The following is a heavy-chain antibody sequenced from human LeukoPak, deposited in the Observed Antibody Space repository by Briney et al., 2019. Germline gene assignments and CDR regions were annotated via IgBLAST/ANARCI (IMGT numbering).Heavy chain of an antibody. Sequence: SHSLSLTCTVSGVSISSGGYYWSWLRQHPGKGLEWIGYIYYSGSTYYSPSLKSRITISVDTSKNQFSLRLSSVTAADTAVYYCARTAGWSADYWGQGTLITVSS. D-gene: IGHD2-8*01. CDR1: GVSISSGGYY. CDR2: IYYSGST. V-gene: IGHV4-31*03. J-gene: IGHJ4*02. CDR3: ARTAGWSADY.